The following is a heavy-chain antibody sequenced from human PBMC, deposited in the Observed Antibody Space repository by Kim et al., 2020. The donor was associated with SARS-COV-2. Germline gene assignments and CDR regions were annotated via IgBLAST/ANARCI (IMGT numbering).Heavy chain of an antibody. CDR1: GFTFSSYE. D-gene: IGHD1-1*01. CDR2: ISSSGSTI. J-gene: IGHJ5*02. CDR3: ARDGGTGTTDNWFDP. V-gene: IGHV3-48*03. Sequence: GGYLRLYCAASGFTFSSYEMNWVRQAPGKGLEWVSYISSSGSTIYYADSVKGRFTISRDNAKNSLYLQMNSLRAEDTAVYYCARDGGTGTTDNWFDPWGQGTLVTVSS.